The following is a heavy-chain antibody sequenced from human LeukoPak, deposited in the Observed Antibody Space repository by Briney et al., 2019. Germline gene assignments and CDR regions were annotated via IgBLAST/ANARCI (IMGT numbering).Heavy chain of an antibody. D-gene: IGHD3-10*01. Sequence: ASVKVSCKASGYTFTSYDINWVRQATGQGLEWMGWMNTNSGNTGYEQKFQGRVTMTRNASISTAYMELSSLRSEDTAVYYCARVVNRYGSGSYLGFYRYWGQGTLVTVSS. CDR1: GYTFTSYD. CDR3: ARVVNRYGSGSYLGFYRY. J-gene: IGHJ4*02. CDR2: MNTNSGNT. V-gene: IGHV1-8*01.